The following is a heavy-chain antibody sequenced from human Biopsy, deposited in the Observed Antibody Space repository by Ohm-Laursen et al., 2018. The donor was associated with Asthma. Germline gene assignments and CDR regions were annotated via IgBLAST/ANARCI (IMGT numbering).Heavy chain of an antibody. D-gene: IGHD6-19*01. CDR1: GASIKTDDHY. Sequence: SQTLSLTCTVSGASIKTDDHYWSWLRQPPGKGLEWLGFIHYSGSTSYNPSLKGGVTISVDTSKNQFSLKLSSVTAADTAVYYCARASVAASSNWFDPWGQGTLVIVSS. CDR3: ARASVAASSNWFDP. CDR2: IHYSGST. V-gene: IGHV4-30-4*01. J-gene: IGHJ5*02.